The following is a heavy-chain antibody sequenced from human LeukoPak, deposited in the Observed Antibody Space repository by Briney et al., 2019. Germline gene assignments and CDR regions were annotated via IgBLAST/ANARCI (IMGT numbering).Heavy chain of an antibody. V-gene: IGHV3-9*01. CDR2: VSWGSDSI. J-gene: IGHJ3*01. CDR3: VKVREQWLVPSGYVLEV. CDR1: GFTFDDYA. D-gene: IGHD6-19*01. Sequence: GGSLRLSCAASGFTFDDYAMHWVRQAPGKGLEWVSGVSWGSDSIAYADPVKGRFTISRDNAKNSLYLQMNSLTAEDTAWYYCVKVREQWLVPSGYVLEVWGQGTLVTV.